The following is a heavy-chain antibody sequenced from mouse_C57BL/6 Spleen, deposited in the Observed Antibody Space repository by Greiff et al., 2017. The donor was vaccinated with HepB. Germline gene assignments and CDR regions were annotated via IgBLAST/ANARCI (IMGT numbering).Heavy chain of an antibody. CDR3: AKGAMDY. CDR1: GFTFSDYG. Sequence: VQLKESGGGLVKPGGSLKLSCAASGFTFSDYGMHWVRQAPEKGLEWVAYISSGSSNIYYADTVKGRFTISRDNAKNTLFLQMTSLRSEDTAMYYCAKGAMDYWGQGTSVTVSS. J-gene: IGHJ4*01. V-gene: IGHV5-17*01. CDR2: ISSGSSNI.